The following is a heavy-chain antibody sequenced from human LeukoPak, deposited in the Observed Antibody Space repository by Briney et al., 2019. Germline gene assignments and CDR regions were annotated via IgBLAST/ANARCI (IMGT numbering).Heavy chain of an antibody. D-gene: IGHD3-10*01. CDR2: IYPGDSDT. Sequence: GESLKISCQSSGYSFTIYWIGWVRQMPGKGLEWMGVIYPGDSDTRYSPSFQGQVTISADKSISTAYLQWSSLKASDTAIYYCARFNMIRGVPTKFDYWGQGTLVTVSS. J-gene: IGHJ4*02. V-gene: IGHV5-51*01. CDR1: GYSFTIYW. CDR3: ARFNMIRGVPTKFDY.